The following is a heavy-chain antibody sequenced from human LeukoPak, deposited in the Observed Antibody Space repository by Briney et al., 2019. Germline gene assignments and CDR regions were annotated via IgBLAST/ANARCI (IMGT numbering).Heavy chain of an antibody. Sequence: TSETLSLTCTVSGGSISSSSYYWGRIRQPPGKGLEWIGSIYYSGSTYYNPSLKSRVTISVDTSKNQFSLKLSSVTAADTAVYYCARHEEAIVVVVVPTYFDYWGQGTLVTVSS. CDR3: ARHEEAIVVVVVPTYFDY. D-gene: IGHD2-15*01. J-gene: IGHJ4*02. CDR2: IYYSGST. V-gene: IGHV4-39*01. CDR1: GGSISSSSYY.